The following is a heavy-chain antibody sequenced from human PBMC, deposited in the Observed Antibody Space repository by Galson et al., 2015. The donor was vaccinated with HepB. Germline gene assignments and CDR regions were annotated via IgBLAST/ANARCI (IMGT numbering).Heavy chain of an antibody. CDR1: GFTFSRTG. CDR2: ISVTGSGR. J-gene: IGHJ4*02. Sequence: SLRLSCAGSGFTFSRTGMTWVRQALGKGLECVSAISVTGSGRDYVDSVRGRFTISRDNSKNMLYLQMNDLRAEDTAVYYCAKGTTSIDYWGQGTLVTVSS. D-gene: IGHD1-1*01. V-gene: IGHV3-23*01. CDR3: AKGTTSIDY.